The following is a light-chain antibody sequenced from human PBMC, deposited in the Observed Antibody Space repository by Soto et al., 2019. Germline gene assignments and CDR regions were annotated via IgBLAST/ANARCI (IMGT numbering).Light chain of an antibody. Sequence: DIQETPSPETMTASVGDRAATPCRASQTISSWLAWYQQKPGQAPKLLIYRASTLNSGIPSRFSGSGSGTEFTLTISGLQPEDFATYYCQHYKSYSEAFGQGTKVDIK. CDR3: QHYKSYSEA. V-gene: IGKV1-5*03. CDR1: QTISSW. J-gene: IGKJ1*01. CDR2: RAS.